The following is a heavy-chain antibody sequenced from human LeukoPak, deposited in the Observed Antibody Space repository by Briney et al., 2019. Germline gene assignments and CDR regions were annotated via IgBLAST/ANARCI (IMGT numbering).Heavy chain of an antibody. J-gene: IGHJ3*02. CDR3: AGPLNQWEAFDI. D-gene: IGHD1-26*01. CDR1: GYTLTSYS. V-gene: IGHV1-46*01. Sequence: AAVKVSCKASGYTLTSYSMNWVRQAPGQGLEWMGVINPSLGTTSYAQDFQGRVTVTRDTSTNTVYMELSSLRYEDTAVYFCAGPLNQWEAFDIWGQGTMVTVSS. CDR2: INPSLGTT.